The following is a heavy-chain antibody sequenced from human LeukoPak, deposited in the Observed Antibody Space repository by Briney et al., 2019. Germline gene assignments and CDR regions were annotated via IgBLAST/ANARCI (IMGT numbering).Heavy chain of an antibody. V-gene: IGHV3-23*01. CDR2: ISGSGDST. J-gene: IGHJ5*02. Sequence: GGSLRLSCAASGFTFSNYVMSWVRQAPGKGLEWVSGISGSGDSTYYADSVKGRFTISRDNSKNTMYLQMNSLRAEDTALYYCARDRSGSYPNWFDPWGQGTLVTVSS. CDR1: GFTFSNYV. D-gene: IGHD3-10*01. CDR3: ARDRSGSYPNWFDP.